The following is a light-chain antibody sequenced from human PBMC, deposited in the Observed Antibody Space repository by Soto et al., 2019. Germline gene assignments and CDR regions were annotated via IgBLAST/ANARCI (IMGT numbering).Light chain of an antibody. CDR3: QQYDYSRS. CDR2: DVS. CDR1: QSITAS. Sequence: DIQMTQSPSTLSASVGDRVTITCRASQSITASLAWYQQKPGEXPXXLIYDVSNLESGVPSRFSGSGSGTDFSLTIRSLQPDDFATDDCQQYDYSRSFGQGTKVDIK. V-gene: IGKV1-5*01. J-gene: IGKJ1*01.